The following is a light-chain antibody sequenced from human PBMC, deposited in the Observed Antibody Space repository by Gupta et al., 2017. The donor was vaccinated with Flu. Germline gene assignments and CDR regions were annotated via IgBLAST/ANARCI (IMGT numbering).Light chain of an antibody. J-gene: IGKJ1*01. Sequence: PTPQSTSVGDRVTITVLYTQPSDSWFAWYQHKPGKSPKLLIYKASNGESGVPSTLRGSGSATAFTLAISTLQPDDFATYYCQHERSCPWTFGQGTTVEIK. CDR2: KAS. CDR1: QPSDSW. CDR3: QHERSCPWT. V-gene: IGKV1-5*03.